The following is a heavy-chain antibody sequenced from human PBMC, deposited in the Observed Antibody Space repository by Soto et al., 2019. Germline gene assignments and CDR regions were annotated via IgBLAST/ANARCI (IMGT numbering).Heavy chain of an antibody. CDR1: GFPFSSYA. CDR3: ARNLGGTYHV. Sequence: PGWSLRLSCAASGFPFSSYAMSWVRQAPGKGLEWVSAISGSGGSTYYADSVNGRFTISRDNAKNSLYLQMNSLRDEDTAVYYCARNLGGTYHVWGQGALVTVSS. CDR2: ISGSGGST. J-gene: IGHJ4*02. V-gene: IGHV3-23*01. D-gene: IGHD6-19*01.